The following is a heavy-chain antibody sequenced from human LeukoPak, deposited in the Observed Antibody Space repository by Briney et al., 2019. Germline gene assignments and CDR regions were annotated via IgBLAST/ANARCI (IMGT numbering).Heavy chain of an antibody. J-gene: IGHJ4*02. Sequence: ASVKVSCKASGYTFTSYAMHWVRQAPGQRLEWMGWINAGNGNTKYSQKFQGRVTITRDTSASTAYMELSSLRSEDTAVYYCARDKRYCSSTSCRGLDYWGQGTLVTVSS. D-gene: IGHD2-2*01. CDR2: INAGNGNT. CDR1: GYTFTSYA. V-gene: IGHV1-3*01. CDR3: ARDKRYCSSTSCRGLDY.